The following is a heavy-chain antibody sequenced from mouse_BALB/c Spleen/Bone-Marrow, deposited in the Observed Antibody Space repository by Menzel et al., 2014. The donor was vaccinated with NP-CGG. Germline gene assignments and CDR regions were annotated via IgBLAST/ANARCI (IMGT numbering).Heavy chain of an antibody. V-gene: IGHV1S81*02. CDR1: GYTFTSYY. J-gene: IGHJ2*01. CDR3: TRGRTWDFDY. CDR2: INPSNGGT. D-gene: IGHD4-1*01. Sequence: VQRVESGAELVKPGASVKLSCKASGYTFTSYYMYWVKQRPGQGLEWIGEINPSNGGTNFNEKFKSRATLTVDKSSSTAYMQLSSLTSEDSAVYYCTRGRTWDFDYWGRGTTLTVSS.